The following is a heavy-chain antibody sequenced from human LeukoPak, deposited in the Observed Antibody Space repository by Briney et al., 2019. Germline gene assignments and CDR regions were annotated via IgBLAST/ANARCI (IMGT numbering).Heavy chain of an antibody. D-gene: IGHD3-10*01. CDR1: GGTFSSYA. J-gene: IGHJ1*01. CDR3: ARGYYGSGSYEYFQL. V-gene: IGHV1-69*13. CDR2: IIPIFGTA. Sequence: GASVKVSCKASGGTFSSYAISWVRQAPGQGLEWMGGIIPIFGTANYAQKFQGRVTITADESTSTAYMELSSLRSEDTAVYYCARGYYGSGSYEYFQLWGQGTLVTVSS.